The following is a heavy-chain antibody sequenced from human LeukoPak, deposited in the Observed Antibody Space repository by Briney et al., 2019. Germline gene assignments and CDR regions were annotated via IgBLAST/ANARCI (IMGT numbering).Heavy chain of an antibody. Sequence: ASVKVSFKTSGYTFSSFDVTWVRQAPGQGLEYMGWMNLNSGNTGCAQKFRGRITMTSEASITSAYMELSSLTSEDTAVYYCARAVRNQLLSEYWGQGTLITVSS. V-gene: IGHV1-8*01. CDR3: ARAVRNQLLSEY. D-gene: IGHD2-2*01. CDR1: GYTFSSFD. J-gene: IGHJ4*02. CDR2: MNLNSGNT.